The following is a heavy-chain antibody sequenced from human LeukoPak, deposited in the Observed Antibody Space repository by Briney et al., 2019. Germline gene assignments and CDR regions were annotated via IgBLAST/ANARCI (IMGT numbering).Heavy chain of an antibody. D-gene: IGHD2-15*01. CDR3: AKSRDCSGGSCYEGFDY. J-gene: IGHJ4*02. V-gene: IGHV1-69*06. CDR2: IIPIFGTA. CDR1: GGTFSSYA. Sequence: SVKVSCKASGGTFSSYAISWVRQAPGQGLEWMGGIIPIFGTANYAQKFQGRVTITADKSTSTAYMELSSLRSEDTAVYYCAKSRDCSGGSCYEGFDYWGQGTLVTVSS.